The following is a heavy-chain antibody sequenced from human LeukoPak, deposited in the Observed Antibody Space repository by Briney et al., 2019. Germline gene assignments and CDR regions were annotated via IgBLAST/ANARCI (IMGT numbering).Heavy chain of an antibody. D-gene: IGHD4-23*01. J-gene: IGHJ4*02. V-gene: IGHV3-53*01. Sequence: GGSLRLSCAASGFTVGSSYMNWVRQAPGKGLEWVSLIYGGGNTYYADSVKGRFTISRDNSKNTLYLQMNSLRAEDTAVYYCARRGDGGRSFDYWGQGTLVTVSS. CDR3: ARRGDGGRSFDY. CDR2: IYGGGNT. CDR1: GFTVGSSY.